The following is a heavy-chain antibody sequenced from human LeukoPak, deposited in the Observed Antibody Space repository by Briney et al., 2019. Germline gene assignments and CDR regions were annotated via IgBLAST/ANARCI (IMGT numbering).Heavy chain of an antibody. V-gene: IGHV3-23*01. CDR3: ANFTDYYGSGSSSYFDY. CDR1: GFTFSSYA. D-gene: IGHD3-10*01. CDR2: ISGSGGST. J-gene: IGHJ4*02. Sequence: GGSLRLSCAASGFTFSSYAMSWVGQAPGKGLEWVSAISGSGGSTYYADSVKGRFTISRDNSKNTLYLQMNSLRAEDTAVYYCANFTDYYGSGSSSYFDYWGQGTLVTVSP.